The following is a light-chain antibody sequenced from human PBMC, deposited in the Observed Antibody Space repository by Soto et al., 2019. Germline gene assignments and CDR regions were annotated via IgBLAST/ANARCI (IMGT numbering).Light chain of an antibody. Sequence: AVRMTQSPSSLSASTGDRVTITCRASQGISNYLGWYQQKPGKAPKLLIYAASTLQSGVPSRFSGSGSGTDFTLTIGILQSEDIATYHCQQYYNYPLTFGGGTKAEIK. CDR3: QQYYNYPLT. CDR2: AAS. V-gene: IGKV1-8*01. CDR1: QGISNY. J-gene: IGKJ4*01.